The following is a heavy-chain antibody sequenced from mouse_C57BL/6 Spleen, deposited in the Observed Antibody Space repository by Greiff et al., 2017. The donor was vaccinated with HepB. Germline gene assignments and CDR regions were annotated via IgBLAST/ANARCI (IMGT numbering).Heavy chain of an antibody. V-gene: IGHV5-4*01. CDR2: ISDGGSYT. CDR3: ARDDDYDGYFDY. CDR1: GFTFSSYA. J-gene: IGHJ2*01. Sequence: EVNVVESGGGLVKPGGSLKLSCAASGFTFSSYAMSWVRQTPEKRLEWVATISDGGSYTYYPDNVKGRFTISRDNAKNNLYLQMSHLKSEDTAMYYCARDDDYDGYFDYWGQGTTLTVSS. D-gene: IGHD2-4*01.